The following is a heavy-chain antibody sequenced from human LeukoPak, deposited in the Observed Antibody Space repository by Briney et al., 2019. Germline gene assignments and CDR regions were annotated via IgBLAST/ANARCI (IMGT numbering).Heavy chain of an antibody. Sequence: GGSLRLSCAASGFTLSSNYMTWVRQAPGNGLEWVSVIYSGGTTYYADSVKGRFTISRDNSKNTPYLQMNSLRAEDTAVYYCARDACSGGSCYATGWFDPWGLGTLVTVSS. CDR3: ARDACSGGSCYATGWFDP. CDR1: GFTLSSNY. J-gene: IGHJ5*02. V-gene: IGHV3-53*01. D-gene: IGHD2-15*01. CDR2: IYSGGTT.